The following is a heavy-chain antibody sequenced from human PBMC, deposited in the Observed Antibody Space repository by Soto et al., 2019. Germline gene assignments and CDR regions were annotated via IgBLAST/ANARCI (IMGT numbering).Heavy chain of an antibody. CDR3: GRWSLFGDYGDVDY. D-gene: IGHD4-17*01. CDR1: GGSFSNYA. V-gene: IGHV1-69*01. Sequence: QVQLVQSGAEERKPGSSVKVSCKVSGGSFSNYAISWVREAPGQGLEWMGGIIPMFTTPNYAQKFQDRVTITADESTSTVYMRLSSLRSDDTAVYYCGRWSLFGDYGDVDYWGQGTLVIVSS. CDR2: IIPMFTTP. J-gene: IGHJ4*02.